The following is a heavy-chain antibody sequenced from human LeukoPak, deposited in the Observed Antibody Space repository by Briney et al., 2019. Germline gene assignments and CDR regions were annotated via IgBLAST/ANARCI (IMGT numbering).Heavy chain of an antibody. Sequence: GGSLRLSCAVSGFTFSDWYMSWIRQAPGKGLEWVPYIDMSGRTIYYADSVKGRFTISRDNARNSLYLQMSSLRAEDTAVYYCARVRWLQPDYWGQGTLVTVSS. CDR2: IDMSGRTI. D-gene: IGHD5-18*01. CDR1: GFTFSDWY. CDR3: ARVRWLQPDY. J-gene: IGHJ4*02. V-gene: IGHV3-11*01.